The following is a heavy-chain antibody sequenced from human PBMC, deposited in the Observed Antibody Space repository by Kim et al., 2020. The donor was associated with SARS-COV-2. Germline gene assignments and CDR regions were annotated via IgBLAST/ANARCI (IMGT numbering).Heavy chain of an antibody. CDR1: GFTFSSYS. D-gene: IGHD3-10*01. CDR3: ARDPLTMVRGVGLFDL. V-gene: IGHV3-21*01. J-gene: IGHJ2*01. CDR2: ISSSSSYI. Sequence: GGSLRLSCAASGFTFSSYSMNWVRQAPGKGLEWVSSISSSSSYIYYADSVKGRFTISRDNAKNSLYLQMNSLRAEDTAVYYCARDPLTMVRGVGLFDLWGRGTLVTVSS.